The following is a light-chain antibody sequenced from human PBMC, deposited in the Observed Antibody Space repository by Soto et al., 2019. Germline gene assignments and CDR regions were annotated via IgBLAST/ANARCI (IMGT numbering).Light chain of an antibody. CDR1: PSIISW. CDR3: QQYYSYWT. CDR2: KAS. Sequence: DIQIPQSPSTLSASVGDIVTMACRASPSIISWLAWYQQKPGKAPKLLSSKASNLEGGVPSRFSGSGSGTEFTLPISSLQPNDFAAYDCQQYYSYWTFGQGTKVEIK. J-gene: IGKJ1*01. V-gene: IGKV1-5*03.